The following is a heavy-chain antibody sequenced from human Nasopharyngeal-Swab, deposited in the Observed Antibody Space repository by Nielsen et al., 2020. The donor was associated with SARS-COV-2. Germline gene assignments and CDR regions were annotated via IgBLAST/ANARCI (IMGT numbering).Heavy chain of an antibody. J-gene: IGHJ5*02. CDR3: ATGTLLTSGYQGWWFDP. Sequence: ASVKASCKVSGYTLTELSMHWVRQAPGKGLEWMGGFDPEDGETIYAQKFQGRVTMTEDTSTDTAYMELSSLRSEDTAVYYCATGTLLTSGYQGWWFDPWGQGTLVTVSS. D-gene: IGHD3-3*01. V-gene: IGHV1-24*01. CDR2: FDPEDGET. CDR1: GYTLTELS.